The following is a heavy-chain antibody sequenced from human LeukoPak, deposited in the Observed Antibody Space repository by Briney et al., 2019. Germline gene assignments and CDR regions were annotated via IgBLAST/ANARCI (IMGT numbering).Heavy chain of an antibody. J-gene: IGHJ4*02. CDR3: AKDSYSSSWYVSDPRFDY. D-gene: IGHD6-13*01. CDR2: IRYDGSNK. CDR1: GFTFSSYG. V-gene: IGHV3-30*02. Sequence: GGSLRLPCAASGFTFSSYGMHWVRQAPGKGLEWVAFIRYDGSNKYYADSVKGRFTISRDNSKNTLYLQMNSLRAEDTAVYYCAKDSYSSSWYVSDPRFDYWGQGTLVTVSS.